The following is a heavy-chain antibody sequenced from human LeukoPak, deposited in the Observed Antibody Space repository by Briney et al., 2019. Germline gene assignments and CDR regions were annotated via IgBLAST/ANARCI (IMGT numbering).Heavy chain of an antibody. CDR1: GGTFSSYA. V-gene: IGHV1-69*13. CDR3: ARDLQGVSPQDYDFGSGPWRY. CDR2: INPIFGTA. J-gene: IGHJ4*02. D-gene: IGHD3-3*01. Sequence: GASVKVSCKASGGTFSSYAISWVRQAPGPRLEWMGGINPIFGTANYAQKFQGTVTITPDESTSTAYMELSSLRSANTPVYYSARDLQGVSPQDYDFGSGPWRYWGQGTLVTVSS.